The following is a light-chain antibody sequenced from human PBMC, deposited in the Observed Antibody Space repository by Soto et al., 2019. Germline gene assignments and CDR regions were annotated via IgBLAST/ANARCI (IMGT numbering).Light chain of an antibody. CDR1: QSITVS. V-gene: IGKV1-5*01. Sequence: DIQMTQSPSALSASVGDTVTITCRASQSITVSLAWYQHKPGEAPKLLIYDVSNLESGVPSRFSGSGSGTEFSLIIRCLQPDDFATYYCQQYDYSRTFGQGAKVDNK. J-gene: IGKJ1*01. CDR3: QQYDYSRT. CDR2: DVS.